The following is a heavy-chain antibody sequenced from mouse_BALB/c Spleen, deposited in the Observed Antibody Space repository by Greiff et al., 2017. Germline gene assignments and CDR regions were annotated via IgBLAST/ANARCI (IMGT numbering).Heavy chain of an antibody. CDR1: GYTFTSYW. V-gene: IGHV1S81*02. Sequence: VQLQQPGAELVKPGASVKLSCKASGYTFTSYWMHWVKQRPGQGLEWIGEINPSNGRTNYNEKFKSKATLTVDKSSSTAYMQLSSLTSEDSAVYFCARDSSGYDYYAMDYWGQGTSVTVSS. D-gene: IGHD3-2*01. CDR2: INPSNGRT. CDR3: ARDSSGYDYYAMDY. J-gene: IGHJ4*01.